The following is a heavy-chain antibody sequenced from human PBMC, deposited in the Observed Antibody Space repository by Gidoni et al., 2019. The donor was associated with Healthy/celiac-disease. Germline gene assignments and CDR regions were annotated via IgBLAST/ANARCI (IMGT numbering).Heavy chain of an antibody. CDR1: GFTFSSYS. Sequence: EVQLVESGGGLVKPGGSLRLSCAASGFTFSSYSMNWVRQAPGKGLEWVSSISSSSSYIYYADSVKGRFTISRDNAKNSLYLQMNSLRAEDTAVYYCARASFMATDAFDIWGQGTMVTVSS. V-gene: IGHV3-21*01. CDR2: ISSSSSYI. D-gene: IGHD5-12*01. CDR3: ARASFMATDAFDI. J-gene: IGHJ3*02.